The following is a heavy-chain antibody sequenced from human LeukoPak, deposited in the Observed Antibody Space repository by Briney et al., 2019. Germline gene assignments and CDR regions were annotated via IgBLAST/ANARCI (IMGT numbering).Heavy chain of an antibody. V-gene: IGHV4-59*08. CDR3: ARSDVNYYGSGSYLDY. Sequence: SETLSLTCTVSGGSISSYYWSWIRQPPGKGLEWIGYIYYSGSTNYNPSLKSRVTISVDTSKNQFSLKLSSVTAADTAVYYCARSDVNYYGSGSYLDYWGQGTLVTVSS. D-gene: IGHD3-10*01. CDR1: GGSISSYY. J-gene: IGHJ4*02. CDR2: IYYSGST.